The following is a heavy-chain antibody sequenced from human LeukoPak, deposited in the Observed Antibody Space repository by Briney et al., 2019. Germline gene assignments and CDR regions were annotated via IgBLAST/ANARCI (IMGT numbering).Heavy chain of an antibody. D-gene: IGHD3-10*01. V-gene: IGHV4-39*07. CDR2: IYYSGST. CDR3: ARVPTITFFDY. J-gene: IGHJ4*02. CDR1: GGSISSSSYY. Sequence: KSSETLSLTCTVSGGSISSSSYYWGWIRQPPGKGLEWMGSIYYSGSTYYNPSLKSRVTISVDTSKNQFSLKLSSVTAADTAVYYCARVPTITFFDYWGQGTLVTVSS.